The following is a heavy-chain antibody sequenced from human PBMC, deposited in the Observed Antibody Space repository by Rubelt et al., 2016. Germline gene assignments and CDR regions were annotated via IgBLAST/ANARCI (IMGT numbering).Heavy chain of an antibody. CDR3: ARAGAPRAKYYYDSSGYYTN. J-gene: IGHJ4*02. Sequence: QVQLVQSGAEVKKPGSSVKVSCKASGGTFSSYAISWVRQAPGQGLEWMGGIIPIFGTANSAQKFQGRVTITADKSTSTAYMELSSLRSEDTAVYYCARAGAPRAKYYYDSSGYYTNWGQGTLVTVSS. D-gene: IGHD3-22*01. V-gene: IGHV1-69*06. CDR2: IIPIFGTA. CDR1: GGTFSSYA.